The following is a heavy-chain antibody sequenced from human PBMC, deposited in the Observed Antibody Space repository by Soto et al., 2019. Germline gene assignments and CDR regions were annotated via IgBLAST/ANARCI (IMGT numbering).Heavy chain of an antibody. CDR1: GFTFSSYS. J-gene: IGHJ6*02. V-gene: IGHV3-48*02. CDR3: AREDILSSSGWYVGLDAFNDSYDCGMDV. CDR2: ITSSSSTI. D-gene: IGHD6-19*01. Sequence: GGSLRLSCAASGFTFSSYSMNWVRQAPGKGLEWVSYITSSSSTIYYADSVKGRFTISRDNAKNSLYLQMNSLRDEDTTVYYCAREDILSSSGWYVGLDAFNDSYDCGMDVWGQGTTVTVSS.